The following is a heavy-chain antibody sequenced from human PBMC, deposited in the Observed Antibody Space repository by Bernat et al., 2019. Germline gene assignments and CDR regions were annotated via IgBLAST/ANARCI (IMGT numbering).Heavy chain of an antibody. CDR1: GFTFSSYA. J-gene: IGHJ3*02. CDR2: ISYDGSNK. D-gene: IGHD1-1*01. V-gene: IGHV3-30-3*01. CDR3: AREDDGGAFDI. Sequence: VQLVESGGGLVQPGGSLRLSCVASGFTFSSYAMHWVRQAPGKGLEWVAVISYDGSNKYYADSVKGRFTISRDNSKNTLYLQMNSLRAEDTAVYYCAREDDGGAFDIWGQGTMVTVSS.